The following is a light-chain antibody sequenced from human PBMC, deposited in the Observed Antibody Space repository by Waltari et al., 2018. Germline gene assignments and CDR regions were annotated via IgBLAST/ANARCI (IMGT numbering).Light chain of an antibody. V-gene: IGLV1-44*01. J-gene: IGLJ3*02. Sequence: QSVLTQPPSASGTPGQRVTISCSGSSSNIGSNTVNWYQQLPGTAPKLLIYSNNQRPSGVPDRFSDSKSGTSASLAISGLQSEDEADYYCAAWDDSLNGPNWVFGGGTKLTVL. CDR3: AAWDDSLNGPNWV. CDR2: SNN. CDR1: SSNIGSNT.